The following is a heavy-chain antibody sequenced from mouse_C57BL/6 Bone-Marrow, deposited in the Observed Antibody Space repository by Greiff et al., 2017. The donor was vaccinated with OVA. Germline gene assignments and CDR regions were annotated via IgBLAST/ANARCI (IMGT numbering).Heavy chain of an antibody. CDR1: GYSFTGYF. J-gene: IGHJ2*01. Sequence: VQLKESGPELVKPGDSVKISCKASGYSFTGYFMNWVMQSHGKSLEWIGRINPYNGDTFYNQKFKGKATLTVDKSSSTAHMELRSLTSEDSAVYYCARSTTVVAGDYFDYWGQGTTLTVSS. D-gene: IGHD1-1*01. CDR3: ARSTTVVAGDYFDY. CDR2: INPYNGDT. V-gene: IGHV1-20*01.